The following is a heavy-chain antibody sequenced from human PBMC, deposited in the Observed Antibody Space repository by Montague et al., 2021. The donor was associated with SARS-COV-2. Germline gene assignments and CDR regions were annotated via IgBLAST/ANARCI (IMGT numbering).Heavy chain of an antibody. Sequence: SETLSLTCTVSGGSISSYYWSWIRQPPGKGLEWIGYIYYSGSTNYNPSLKSRVTISVDTSKNQFSLKLSSVTAADTAVYYCARVKRVYYFGLGVSADFDYWGQGTLVTVSS. J-gene: IGHJ4*02. CDR2: IYYSGST. V-gene: IGHV4-59*01. CDR1: GGSISSYY. CDR3: ARVKRVYYFGLGVSADFDY. D-gene: IGHD3-10*01.